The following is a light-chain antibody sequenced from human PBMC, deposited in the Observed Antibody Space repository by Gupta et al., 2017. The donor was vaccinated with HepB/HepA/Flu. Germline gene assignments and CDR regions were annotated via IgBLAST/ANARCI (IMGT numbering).Light chain of an antibody. CDR3: QQRRDWPLT. CDR2: DAL. J-gene: IGKJ4*01. V-gene: IGKV3-11*01. CDR1: QSFSSY. Sequence: ELVFTQSPAPLSLSPGERATLSCRASQSFSSYLAWYQQKPGQAPRLLIYDALNRATGIPARFSGSGSGTDFTLTISSLETEDCAVYYCQQRRDWPLTFGGGTKVEIK.